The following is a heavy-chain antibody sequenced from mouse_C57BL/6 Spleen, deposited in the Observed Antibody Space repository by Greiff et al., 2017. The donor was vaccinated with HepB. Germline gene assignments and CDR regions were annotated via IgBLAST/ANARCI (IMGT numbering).Heavy chain of an antibody. CDR3: ARCGDDGYQDY. J-gene: IGHJ2*01. Sequence: QVQLKESGAELARPGASVKLSCKASGYTFTSYGISWVKQRTGQGLEWIGEIYPRSGNTYYNEKFKGKATLTADKSSSTAYMELRSLTSEDSAVYFCARCGDDGYQDYWGQGTTLTVSS. CDR1: GYTFTSYG. V-gene: IGHV1-81*01. D-gene: IGHD2-3*01. CDR2: IYPRSGNT.